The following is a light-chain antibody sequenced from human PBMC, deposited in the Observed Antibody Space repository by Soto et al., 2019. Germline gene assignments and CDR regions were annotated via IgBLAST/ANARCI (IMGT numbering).Light chain of an antibody. CDR3: AAWDDSLSGRV. CDR2: RSN. J-gene: IGLJ2*01. Sequence: QSVLTQPPSASGTPGQRVTMSCSGSSSNIGSNAVYWYQQLPGTAPKLLIYRSNQRPSGVPDRFSGSKSGTSASLAISGLRSEDEADYYCAAWDDSLSGRVFGGGTQLTVL. V-gene: IGLV1-47*01. CDR1: SSNIGSNA.